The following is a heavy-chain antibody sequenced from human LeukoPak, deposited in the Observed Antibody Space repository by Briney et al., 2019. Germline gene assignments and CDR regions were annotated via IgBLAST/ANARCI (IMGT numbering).Heavy chain of an antibody. CDR1: GFSSSSYS. CDR2: ISSSSSTI. Sequence: PGGSRSLPWAPSGFSSSSYSMNWVRQPPGKGLEWVSYISSSSSTIYYADSVKGRFTISRDNSKNTLYLQMNSLRPEDTAVYYCARGAYSGGWAFDIWGQGTVVTVSS. V-gene: IGHV3-48*01. D-gene: IGHD6-19*01. J-gene: IGHJ3*02. CDR3: ARGAYSGGWAFDI.